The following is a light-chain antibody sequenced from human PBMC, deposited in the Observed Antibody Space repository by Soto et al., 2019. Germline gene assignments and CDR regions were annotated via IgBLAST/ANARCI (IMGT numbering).Light chain of an antibody. CDR3: CSYAGYNGVV. V-gene: IGLV2-23*01. CDR2: EGN. CDR1: SSDVGTYNL. J-gene: IGLJ2*01. Sequence: QSALTPPASVSGSPGQSITISCTGASSDVGTYNLVSWYRQHPGKAPKLIIYEGNKRPSGVSNRFSGSKSGNTASLTISGLQADDEADYYCCSYAGYNGVVFGGGTKLTVL.